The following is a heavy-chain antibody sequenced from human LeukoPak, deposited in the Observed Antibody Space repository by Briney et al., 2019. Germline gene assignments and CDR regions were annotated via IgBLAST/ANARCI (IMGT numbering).Heavy chain of an antibody. CDR1: GFTFSIYT. CDR2: ISGSGTGYST. V-gene: IGHV3-64*04. Sequence: GGSLRLSCSASGFTFSIYTMYWVRQAPGKGLEYVSTISGSGTGYSTYYADSVRGRFTISRDNAKNSVYLQMNSLRAEDTAVYYCARGLPAGYSTPGYWGQGILVTVSS. D-gene: IGHD6-13*01. J-gene: IGHJ4*02. CDR3: ARGLPAGYSTPGY.